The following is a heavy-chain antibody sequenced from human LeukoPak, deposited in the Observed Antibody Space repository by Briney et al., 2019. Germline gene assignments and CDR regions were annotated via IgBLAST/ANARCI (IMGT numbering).Heavy chain of an antibody. CDR2: IYHSGST. CDR3: ASYYYDGSGTNWFDP. J-gene: IGHJ5*02. D-gene: IGHD3-22*01. V-gene: IGHV4-4*02. CDR1: GGSISSSNW. Sequence: PSETLSLTCAVSGGSISSSNWWSWVRQPPGKGLEWIGEIYHSGSTSYNPSLKSRVTISVDKSKNQFSLKLSSVTAADTAVYYCASYYYDGSGTNWFDPWGQGTLVTVSS.